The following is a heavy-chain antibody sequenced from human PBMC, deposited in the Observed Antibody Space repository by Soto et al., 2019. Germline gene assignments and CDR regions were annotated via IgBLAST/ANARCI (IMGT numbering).Heavy chain of an antibody. CDR2: IYSGGGT. V-gene: IGHV3-53*01. Sequence: GGSLRLSCAASGFIVSNHYMSWVRQAPGKGLEWVSVIYSGGGTDYADSVKGRFTVSRDTSKNTVYLQMNNLRVEDTAVYYCTRDGQRVALTWGQGILVTVSS. J-gene: IGHJ4*02. D-gene: IGHD1-1*01. CDR1: GFIVSNHY. CDR3: TRDGQRVALT.